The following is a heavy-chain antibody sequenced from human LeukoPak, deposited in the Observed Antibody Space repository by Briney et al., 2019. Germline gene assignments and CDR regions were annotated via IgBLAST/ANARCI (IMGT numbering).Heavy chain of an antibody. CDR3: VVGGSPGY. V-gene: IGHV3-74*01. J-gene: IGHJ4*02. Sequence: GGSMRLSCAASGLAFSAYKMHWVRQAPRKGLVWVSRISTDGYTTDYADFVQGRFTASRDNTKNTWSLEMSSLRAEDTAVYYCVVGGSPGYWGQGTLVTVSS. CDR1: GLAFSAYK. D-gene: IGHD2-15*01. CDR2: ISTDGYTT.